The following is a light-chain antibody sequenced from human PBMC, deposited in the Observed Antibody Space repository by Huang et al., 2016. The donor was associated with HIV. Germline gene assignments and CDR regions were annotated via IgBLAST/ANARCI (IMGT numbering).Light chain of an antibody. CDR1: QGISSY. Sequence: IQLTQSPSSLSASIGDRVTVTCRASQGISSYLAWYQQKPGKAPSLLIYPSFTLQSGVPSRFSGSGSGTDFTLTISSVQPEDSATYYCQQLNSYPRTFGGGTKVEIK. CDR2: PSF. CDR3: QQLNSYPRT. V-gene: IGKV1-9*01. J-gene: IGKJ4*01.